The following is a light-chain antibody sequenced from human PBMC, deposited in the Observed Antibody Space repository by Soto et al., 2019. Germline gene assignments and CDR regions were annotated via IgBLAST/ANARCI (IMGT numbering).Light chain of an antibody. V-gene: IGKV3-15*01. J-gene: IGKJ1*01. CDR2: GAS. CDR1: QSVSSN. Sequence: EIVMTQSPATLSVSPGERATLSCRASQSVSSNLAWYQQRPGQAPRLLIYGASTRATGIPARLSGSGSGTEFTLTISSLKYEDSAVYYCHQYNNSPRTFGQGNKVEI. CDR3: HQYNNSPRT.